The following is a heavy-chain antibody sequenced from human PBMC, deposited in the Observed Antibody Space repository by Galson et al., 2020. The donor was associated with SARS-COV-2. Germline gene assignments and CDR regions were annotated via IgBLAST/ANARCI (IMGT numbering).Heavy chain of an antibody. CDR3: ARPFYDYVWGSYRHDAFDI. D-gene: IGHD3-16*02. CDR2: IYYSGST. V-gene: IGHV4-39*01. CDR1: GGSISSSSYY. Sequence: SETLSLTCTVSGGSISSSSYYWGWIRQPPGKGLEWIGSIYYSGSTYYNPSLKSRVTISVDTSKNQFSLKLSSVTAADTAVYYCARPFYDYVWGSYRHDAFDIWGQGTMVTVSS. J-gene: IGHJ3*02.